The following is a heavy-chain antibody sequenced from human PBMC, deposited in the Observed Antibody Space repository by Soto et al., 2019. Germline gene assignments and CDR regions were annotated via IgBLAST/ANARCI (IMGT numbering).Heavy chain of an antibody. CDR3: AKDSPYSSSWYDFDY. J-gene: IGHJ4*02. V-gene: IGHV3-23*01. CDR1: GFTFSSYA. Sequence: GGSLRLSCAASGFTFSSYAMSWVRQAPGKGLEWVSDISGSGGSTHHADSVKGRFTISRDNSKNTLYLQMNSLRAEDTAVYYCAKDSPYSSSWYDFDYWGQGTLVTVSS. D-gene: IGHD6-13*01. CDR2: ISGSGGST.